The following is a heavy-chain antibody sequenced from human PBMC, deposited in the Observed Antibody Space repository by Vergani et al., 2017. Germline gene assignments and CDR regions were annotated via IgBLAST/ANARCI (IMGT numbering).Heavy chain of an antibody. D-gene: IGHD5-12*01. J-gene: IGHJ3*01. V-gene: IGHV3-9*01. CDR3: TKGSVYYHDSAGHGYDPYTGFDL. Sequence: EVDLVGSGGGLAQPGGSLRLSCEASGITFWKFGMHWVRQGPGKGLEWVSGSSWNSGAVDYADSVRGRFTISRDNAKNSLFLEMNSLRFEDTAVYFCTKGSVYYHDSAGHGYDPYTGFDLWGQGTLVTVSS. CDR1: GITFWKFG. CDR2: SSWNSGAV.